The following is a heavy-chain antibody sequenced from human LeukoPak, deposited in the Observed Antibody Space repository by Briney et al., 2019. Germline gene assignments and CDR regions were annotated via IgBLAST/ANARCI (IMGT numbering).Heavy chain of an antibody. V-gene: IGHV4-34*01. CDR1: GGSFSGYY. Sequence: SETLSLTCTVYGGSFSGYYWSWIRQPPGKGLEWIGEINHSGSTNYNPSLKGRVTISVDTSKNQFSLKLSSVTAADTAVYYCARGAYYYDSSGYYFSVTYYYMDVWGKGTTVTVSS. CDR2: INHSGST. CDR3: ARGAYYYDSSGYYFSVTYYYMDV. D-gene: IGHD3-22*01. J-gene: IGHJ6*03.